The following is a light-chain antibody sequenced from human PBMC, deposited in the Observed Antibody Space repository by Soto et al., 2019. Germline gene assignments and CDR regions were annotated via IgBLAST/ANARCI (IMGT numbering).Light chain of an antibody. CDR3: QQANSFPWT. V-gene: IGKV1-12*01. CDR2: AAS. CDR1: QGINSW. Sequence: IRMTQSPSSFSASTGDRVTITCRASQGINSWLAWYQQKPGKAPKLLIYAASNLQSGVPSRFSGSGSGTDFTLTISSLQPEDFATYYCQQANSFPWTFGQGTKVDIK. J-gene: IGKJ1*01.